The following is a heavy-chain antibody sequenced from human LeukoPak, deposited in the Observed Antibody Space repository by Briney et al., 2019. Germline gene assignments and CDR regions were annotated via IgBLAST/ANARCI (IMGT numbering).Heavy chain of an antibody. CDR2: IKQDGSEK. CDR3: GGSGYPYYYYYMDV. CDR1: GFTFSSYW. V-gene: IGHV3-7*01. J-gene: IGHJ6*03. D-gene: IGHD3-3*01. Sequence: PGGSLRLSCAASGFTFSSYWMSWVRQAPGKGLEWVANIKQDGSEKYYVDSVKGRFTVSRDNAKSSLYLQMNSLRAVDTAVYYCGGSGYPYYYYYMDVWGKGTTVTVSS.